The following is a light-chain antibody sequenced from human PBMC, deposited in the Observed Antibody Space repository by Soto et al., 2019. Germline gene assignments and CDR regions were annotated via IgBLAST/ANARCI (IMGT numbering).Light chain of an antibody. CDR2: EVS. Sequence: QSALTQPSSVSGSPGQSITISCTGTSSDIGGYNYVSWYQQYPGKAPKLMIYEVSNRPSGVSNRFSGSKSGNTASLTISGLQTEDEADYYCSSYISSITYVFGTGTKVTVL. V-gene: IGLV2-14*01. J-gene: IGLJ1*01. CDR1: SSDIGGYNY. CDR3: SSYISSITYV.